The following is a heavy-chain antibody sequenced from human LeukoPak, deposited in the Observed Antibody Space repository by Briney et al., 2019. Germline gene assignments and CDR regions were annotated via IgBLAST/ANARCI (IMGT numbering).Heavy chain of an antibody. CDR3: AKDGSSGWYGYFDY. D-gene: IGHD6-19*01. J-gene: IGHJ4*02. CDR2: ISYDGSNK. CDR1: GFTFSSYA. Sequence: QTGGSLRLSCAASGFTFSSYAMHWVRQAPGKGLEWVAVISYDGSNKYYADSVKGRFTISRDNSKNTLYLQMNSLRAEDTAVYYCAKDGSSGWYGYFDYWGQGTLVTVSS. V-gene: IGHV3-30*04.